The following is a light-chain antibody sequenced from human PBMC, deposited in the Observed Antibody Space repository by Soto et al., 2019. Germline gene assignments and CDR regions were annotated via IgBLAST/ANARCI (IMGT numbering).Light chain of an antibody. V-gene: IGKV3-11*01. CDR3: QQRSDWLT. J-gene: IGKJ4*01. CDR1: QSISSA. Sequence: EIVLTQSPATLSLSPGDRAILSCRASQSISSALAWYQQKPGQAPRLLIYDASDRATGIPARFSGSRTGTDFTLTISSLEPEDFVVYDCQQRSDWLTFGGGTRVEIK. CDR2: DAS.